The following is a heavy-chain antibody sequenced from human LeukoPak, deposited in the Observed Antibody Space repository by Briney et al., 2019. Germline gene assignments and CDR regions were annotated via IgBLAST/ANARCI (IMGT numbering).Heavy chain of an antibody. J-gene: IGHJ5*02. CDR1: GYTFTGYY. CDR2: INPNSGGT. D-gene: IGHD3-9*01. CDR3: ARAALYYDILTGYYRTFDP. Sequence: ASVKVSCKASGYTFTGYYMHWVRQAPGQGLEWMGWINPNSGGTNYAQKFQGRVTMTRDTSISTAYMELNRLRSDDTAVYYCARAALYYDILTGYYRTFDPWGQGTLVTVSS. V-gene: IGHV1-2*02.